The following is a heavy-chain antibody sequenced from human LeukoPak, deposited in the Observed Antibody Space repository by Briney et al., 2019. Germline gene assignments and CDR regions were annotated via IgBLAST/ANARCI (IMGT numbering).Heavy chain of an antibody. CDR1: GFTFSNYA. J-gene: IGHJ3*02. Sequence: GGSLRLSCAASGFTFSNYAVYWVRQAPGKGLEWVSVVEGDGKGLYTDSVKGRFTSSRDNSKKSLSLQMNSLRPEDTAVYYCAKDSWSANGIYDPFDIWGQGTMVTVPS. CDR2: VEGDGKG. V-gene: IGHV3-23*01. D-gene: IGHD2-8*01. CDR3: AKDSWSANGIYDPFDI.